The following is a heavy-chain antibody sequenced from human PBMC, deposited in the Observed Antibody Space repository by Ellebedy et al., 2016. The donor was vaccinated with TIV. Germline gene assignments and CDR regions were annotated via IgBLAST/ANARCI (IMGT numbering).Heavy chain of an antibody. D-gene: IGHD3-22*01. CDR2: INHNGST. CDR1: GGSFSDFY. J-gene: IGHJ4*02. CDR3: ARDHYYDSSGYYHFDY. Sequence: MPSETLSLTCAVSGGSFSDFYWSWIRQTPGKGLEWIGEINHNGSTTYNPSLNTRVTITLDTSKKQFSLKLSSVTAADTAVYYCARDHYYDSSGYYHFDYWGQGTLVTVSS. V-gene: IGHV4-34*01.